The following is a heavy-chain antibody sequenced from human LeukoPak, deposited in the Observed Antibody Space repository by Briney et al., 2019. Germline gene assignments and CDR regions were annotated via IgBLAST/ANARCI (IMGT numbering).Heavy chain of an antibody. J-gene: IGHJ4*02. CDR3: FKYYYDSSGYHPFWD. D-gene: IGHD3-22*01. V-gene: IGHV5-51*01. CDR2: IYPGDSDT. CDR1: GYSFTSYW. Sequence: GESLKISCKGSGYSFTSYWIGWVRQMPGKGLEWMGIIYPGDSDTRYSPSFQSQVTISADKSISTAYLQWSSLKASDTAMYYCFKYYYDSSGYHPFWDWGQGTLVTVSS.